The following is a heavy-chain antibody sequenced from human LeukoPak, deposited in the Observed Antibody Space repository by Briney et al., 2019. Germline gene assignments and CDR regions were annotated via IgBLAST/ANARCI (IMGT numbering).Heavy chain of an antibody. Sequence: ASVKVSCKASGYTFTGYYMHWVRQAPGQGLEWMGWINPNSGGTNYAQKFQGRVTMTRDTSISTACMELSRLRSDDTAVYYCARGGIAARRPFDPWGQGTLVTVSS. CDR2: INPNSGGT. CDR1: GYTFTGYY. J-gene: IGHJ5*02. V-gene: IGHV1-2*02. D-gene: IGHD6-6*01. CDR3: ARGGIAARRPFDP.